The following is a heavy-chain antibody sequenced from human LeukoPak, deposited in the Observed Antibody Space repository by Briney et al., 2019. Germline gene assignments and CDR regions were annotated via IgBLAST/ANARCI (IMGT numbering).Heavy chain of an antibody. CDR1: GYTFTVYY. V-gene: IGHV1-2*02. CDR2: INPNSGGT. J-gene: IGHJ5*02. CDR3: ARAPRGVNWFDP. D-gene: IGHD2-8*01. Sequence: ASVKVSCKASGYTFTVYYMHWVRQAPGQGLEWMGWINPNSGGTNYAQKFQGRVTMTRDTSISTAYMELSRLRSDDTAVYYCARAPRGVNWFDPWGQGTLVTVSS.